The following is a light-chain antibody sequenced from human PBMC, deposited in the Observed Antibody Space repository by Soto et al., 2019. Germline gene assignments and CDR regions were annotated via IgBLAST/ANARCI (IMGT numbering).Light chain of an antibody. Sequence: ETVLTQSPGTLSLSPGERVTLSCRASQTVASNYFAWYQQRPGQAPRLLMNGASTRATGVPDRFSGSGSGTDFTLTLSRLEPEDFGVYYCQQYTNSRWTFGQGTKVDIK. CDR2: GAS. V-gene: IGKV3-20*01. J-gene: IGKJ1*01. CDR1: QTVASNY. CDR3: QQYTNSRWT.